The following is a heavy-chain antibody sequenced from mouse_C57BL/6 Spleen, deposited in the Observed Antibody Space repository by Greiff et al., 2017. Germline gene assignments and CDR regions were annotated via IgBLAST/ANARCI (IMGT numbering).Heavy chain of an antibody. V-gene: IGHV1-26*01. CDR3: AREKGYHWYFDV. Sequence: EVQLQQSGPELVKPGASVKISCKASGYTFTDYYMNWVKQSHGKSLEWIGDINPNNGGTSYNQKFKGKATLTVDKSSSTAYMELRSLTSEDSAVYYCAREKGYHWYFDVWGTGTTVTVSS. CDR1: GYTFTDYY. CDR2: INPNNGGT. J-gene: IGHJ1*03.